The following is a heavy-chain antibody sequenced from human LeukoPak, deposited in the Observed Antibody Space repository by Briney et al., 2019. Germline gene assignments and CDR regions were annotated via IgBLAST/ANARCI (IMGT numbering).Heavy chain of an antibody. CDR3: ARRRGWLQFDY. CDR2: IYYSGST. CDR1: GGSISSYY. V-gene: IGHV4-59*08. D-gene: IGHD5-24*01. Sequence: SETQSLTCTVSGGSISSYYWSWIRQPPGKGLEWIGYIYYSGSTNYNPSLKSRVTISVDTSKNQFSLKLSSVTAADTAVYYCARRRGWLQFDYWGQGTLVTVSS. J-gene: IGHJ4*02.